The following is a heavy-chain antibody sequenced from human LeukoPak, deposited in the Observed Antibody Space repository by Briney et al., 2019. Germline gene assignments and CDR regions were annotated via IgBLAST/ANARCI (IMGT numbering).Heavy chain of an antibody. V-gene: IGHV3-21*01. J-gene: IGHJ6*03. D-gene: IGHD3-10*01. CDR2: ISSSSSYI. CDR3: AREGLLRHLGSYMDV. CDR1: GFTFSSYS. Sequence: GGSPRLSCAASGFTFSSYSMNWVRQAPGKGLEWASSISSSSSYIYYAHSVKGRFAISRDNAKNSLYLQMNSLRAEDTAVYYCAREGLLRHLGSYMDVWGKGTTVTVSS.